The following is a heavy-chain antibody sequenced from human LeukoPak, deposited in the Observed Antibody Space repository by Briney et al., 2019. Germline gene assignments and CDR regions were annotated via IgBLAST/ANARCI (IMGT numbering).Heavy chain of an antibody. J-gene: IGHJ6*03. CDR1: GYTFTGYY. CDR2: INPNSGGT. CDR3: ARGHYDFWSGYYTGHYYYMDV. D-gene: IGHD3-3*01. Sequence: ASVKVSCKASGYTFTGYYMHWVRQAPGQGLEWMGWINPNSGGTNYAQKFQGRVTMTRDTSISTAYMELSRLRSDDTAVYYCARGHYDFWSGYYTGHYYYMDVWGKGTTVTVS. V-gene: IGHV1-2*02.